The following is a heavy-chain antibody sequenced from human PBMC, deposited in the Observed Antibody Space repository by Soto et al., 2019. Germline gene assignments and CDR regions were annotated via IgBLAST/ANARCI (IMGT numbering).Heavy chain of an antibody. CDR3: VKSRGGNNFDFFA. V-gene: IGHV3-64D*06. D-gene: IGHD5-12*01. CDR1: GFTFSSYA. J-gene: IGHJ5*02. Sequence: GGSLRLSCSASGFTFSSYAMHWVRQAPGKGLEYVSGIRGNGDRPFYADSVKGRFTISRDNSKNTLYLQMSSLSADDTPVYYCVKSRGGNNFDFFAWGQGALVTVSS. CDR2: IRGNGDRP.